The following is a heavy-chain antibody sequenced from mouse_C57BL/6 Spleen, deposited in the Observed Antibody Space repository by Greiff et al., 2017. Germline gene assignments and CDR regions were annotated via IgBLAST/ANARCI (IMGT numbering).Heavy chain of an antibody. J-gene: IGHJ2*01. Sequence: VQLQQSGAELVKPGASVKISCKASGYAFSSYWMNWVKQRPGKGLEWIGQIYPGDGDTNYNGKFKGKATLTADKSSSTAYMQLSSLTSEDSAVYFCARKHDGYFPFDYWGQGTTLTVSS. D-gene: IGHD2-3*01. V-gene: IGHV1-80*01. CDR2: IYPGDGDT. CDR1: GYAFSSYW. CDR3: ARKHDGYFPFDY.